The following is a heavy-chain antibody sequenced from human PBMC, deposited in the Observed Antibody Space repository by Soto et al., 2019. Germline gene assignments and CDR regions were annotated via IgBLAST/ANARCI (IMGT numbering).Heavy chain of an antibody. CDR3: ARLFCSTTTCDSWFDP. J-gene: IGHJ5*02. CDR1: GYTFTTFW. V-gene: IGHV5-10-1*01. Sequence: GESLKISCTGFGYTFTTFWISWVRQMPGKGLEWMGRIDPRDSYVSYSPSFQGHVTISLDKSISTAYLQWGSLKASDTAMYYCARLFCSTTTCDSWFDPWGQGTLVTVSS. D-gene: IGHD2-2*01. CDR2: IDPRDSYV.